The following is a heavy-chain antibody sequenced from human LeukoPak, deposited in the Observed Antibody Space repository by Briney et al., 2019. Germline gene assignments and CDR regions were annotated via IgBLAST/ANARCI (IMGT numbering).Heavy chain of an antibody. Sequence: PGGSLRLSCAASGFTFDDYTMHWVRQAPGKGLEWVSLISWDGGSTYYADSVKGRFTISRDNSKNSLYLQMNSLRTEDTALYYCAKDLSRDGYNLFDYWGQGTLVTVSS. J-gene: IGHJ4*02. CDR2: ISWDGGST. D-gene: IGHD5-24*01. CDR1: GFTFDDYT. CDR3: AKDLSRDGYNLFDY. V-gene: IGHV3-43*01.